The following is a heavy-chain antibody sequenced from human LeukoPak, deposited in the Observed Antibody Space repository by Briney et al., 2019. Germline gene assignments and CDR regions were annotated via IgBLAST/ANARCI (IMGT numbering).Heavy chain of an antibody. CDR1: GGSISSGGYY. V-gene: IGHV4-31*03. CDR3: AGGVLPTYYGMDV. CDR2: IYYSGST. Sequence: SETLSLTCTVSGGSISSGGYYWSWIRQHPGKGLEWIGYIYYSGSTYYNPSLKSRVTISVDTSKNQFSLKLSSVTAADTAVYYCAGGVLPTYYGMDVWGQGTTVTVSS. J-gene: IGHJ6*02. D-gene: IGHD1-26*01.